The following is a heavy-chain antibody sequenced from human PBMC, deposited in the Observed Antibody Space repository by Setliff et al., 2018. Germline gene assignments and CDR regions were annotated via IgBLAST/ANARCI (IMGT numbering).Heavy chain of an antibody. CDR3: VREGVDSRSSTDYRYYMDV. J-gene: IGHJ6*03. Sequence: GTSVKVSCKASSYTFTSYGISWVRQAPGQGLEWMGGTTPIFGTTDYAQKFQGRVTIITDESTSTAFMQLSSLRSEDTAVYYCVREGVDSRSSTDYRYYMDVWGKGTTVTVSS. D-gene: IGHD3-22*01. CDR1: SYTFTSYG. CDR2: TTPIFGTT. V-gene: IGHV1-69*05.